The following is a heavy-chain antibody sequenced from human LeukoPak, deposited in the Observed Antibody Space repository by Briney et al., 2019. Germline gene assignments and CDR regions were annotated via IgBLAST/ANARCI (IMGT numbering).Heavy chain of an antibody. Sequence: ASVKVSCKASGYTFTSYGISWVRQAPGQGLEGMGWIRAYNGNTNYAQKLQGRVTMTTDTSTSTAYMELRSLRSDDTAVYYCARDTYYYDSSGYASEYGMDVWGQGTTVTVSS. CDR1: GYTFTSYG. CDR3: ARDTYYYDSSGYASEYGMDV. CDR2: IRAYNGNT. V-gene: IGHV1-18*01. J-gene: IGHJ6*02. D-gene: IGHD3-22*01.